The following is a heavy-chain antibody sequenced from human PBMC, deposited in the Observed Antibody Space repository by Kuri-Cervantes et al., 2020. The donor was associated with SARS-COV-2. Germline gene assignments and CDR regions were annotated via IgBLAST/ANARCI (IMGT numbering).Heavy chain of an antibody. D-gene: IGHD3-10*01. J-gene: IGHJ4*02. V-gene: IGHV3-48*03. CDR1: GFTFSSYE. CDR3: AKEYVYGSGSYYIVY. Sequence: GGSLRLSCAASGFTFSSYEMNWVRQAPGKGLEWVSYISSSGSTIYYADSVKGRFTIFRDNAKNSLYLQMNSLRAEDTAVYYCAKEYVYGSGSYYIVYWGQGTLVTVSS. CDR2: ISSSGSTI.